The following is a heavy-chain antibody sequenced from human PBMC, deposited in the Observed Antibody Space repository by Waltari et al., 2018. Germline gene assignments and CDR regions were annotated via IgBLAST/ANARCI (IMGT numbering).Heavy chain of an antibody. CDR2: INHSGST. J-gene: IGHJ4*02. Sequence: QVQLQQWGAGLLKPSETLSLTCAVYGGSFSGYYWSWIRQPPGKGLEWIGEINHSGSTYYNPSLKSRVTISVDTSKNQFSLKLSSVTAADTAVYYCARASSGSYGYWGQGTLVTVSS. CDR1: GGSFSGYY. D-gene: IGHD1-26*01. V-gene: IGHV4-34*01. CDR3: ARASSGSYGY.